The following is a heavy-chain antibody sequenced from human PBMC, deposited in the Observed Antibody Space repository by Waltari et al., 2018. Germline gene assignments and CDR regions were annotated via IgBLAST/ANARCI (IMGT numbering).Heavy chain of an antibody. V-gene: IGHV4-39*07. J-gene: IGHJ4*02. CDR3: ARVTSGYCSSTSCLYHFDY. D-gene: IGHD2-2*01. CDR1: SGSVRNSNYY. CDR2: IYHSGST. Sequence: QLQLQESGPGLVKPSETLSLTCTVASGSVRNSNYYWGGIRQPPGKGLGWSGSIYHSGSTYYKPSLKSRVTISVDTSKNQFSLKLSSVTAADTAVYYCARVTSGYCSSTSCLYHFDYWGQGTLVTVSS.